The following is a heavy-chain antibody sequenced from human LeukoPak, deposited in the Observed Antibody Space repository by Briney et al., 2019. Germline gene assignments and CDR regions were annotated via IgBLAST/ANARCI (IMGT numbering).Heavy chain of an antibody. Sequence: GGSLRLACAASGFTFSSYEMNWVRQAPGNGLEWVSYISSSGSTIYYADSVKGRFTISRDNAKNSLYLQMNSLRAEDTAVYYCAELGITMIGGVWGKGTTVTISS. J-gene: IGHJ6*04. CDR3: AELGITMIGGV. D-gene: IGHD3-10*02. CDR1: GFTFSSYE. CDR2: ISSSGSTI. V-gene: IGHV3-48*03.